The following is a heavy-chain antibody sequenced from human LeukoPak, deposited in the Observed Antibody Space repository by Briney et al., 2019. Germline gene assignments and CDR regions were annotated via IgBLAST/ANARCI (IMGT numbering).Heavy chain of an antibody. CDR1: GDSINSHF. D-gene: IGHD2-15*01. Sequence: PSETLSLTCTVSGDSINSHFCSWIRQPAGKGLGWIGRLSTSGDTNYNPSLRSRITMSVDTSKNQFSLTLNSVTDADTAVYYCARGDIVLGGGRNWFDPWGQGTLVIVSA. CDR3: ARGDIVLGGGRNWFDP. CDR2: LSTSGDT. V-gene: IGHV4-4*07. J-gene: IGHJ5*02.